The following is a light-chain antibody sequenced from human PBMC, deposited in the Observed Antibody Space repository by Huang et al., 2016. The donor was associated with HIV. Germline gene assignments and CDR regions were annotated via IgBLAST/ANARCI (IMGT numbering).Light chain of an antibody. V-gene: IGKV3-15*01. Sequence: EIVMTQSPATLSVSPGERATLSCRASQSVSSNFAWHQQKPGQAPRRLIYGASTRATGIPARFSGSGSGTEFTLTISSLQSEDFAVYYCQQYNNWPPLTFGGGTKVEIK. CDR1: QSVSSN. CDR2: GAS. J-gene: IGKJ4*01. CDR3: QQYNNWPPLT.